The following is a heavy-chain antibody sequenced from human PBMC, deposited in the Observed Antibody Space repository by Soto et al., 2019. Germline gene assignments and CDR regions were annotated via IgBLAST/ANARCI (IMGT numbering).Heavy chain of an antibody. CDR1: GGSFSGYY. J-gene: IGHJ4*02. V-gene: IGHV4-34*01. Sequence: SETLSLTCAVYGGSFSGYYWSWIRQPPGKGLEWIGEINHSGSTNYNPSLKSRVTISVDTSKNQFSLKLSSVTAADTAVYYCARGYDYGDYCFDYWGQGTLVTVSS. CDR2: INHSGST. D-gene: IGHD4-17*01. CDR3: ARGYDYGDYCFDY.